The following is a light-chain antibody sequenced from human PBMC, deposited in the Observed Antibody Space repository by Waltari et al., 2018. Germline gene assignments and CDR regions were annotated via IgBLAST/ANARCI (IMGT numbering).Light chain of an antibody. CDR3: VQAIAFPLT. CDR1: QSLLHSNGNTY. CDR2: GGS. Sequence: IVMPPPPLSLPVTPGEPASIPSRSSQSLLHSNGNTYLHWYLQRPGQSPQLLIYGGSNRASGVPDRSSGSGSGTDFTLKISKVEAEDVGVYYCVQAIAFPLTFGGGTKVEIK. V-gene: IGKV2-40*01. J-gene: IGKJ4*01.